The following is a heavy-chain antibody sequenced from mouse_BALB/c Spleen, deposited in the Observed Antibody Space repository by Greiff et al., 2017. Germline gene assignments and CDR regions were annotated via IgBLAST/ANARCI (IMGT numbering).Heavy chain of an antibody. CDR3: ARGNGNYPAY. CDR2: IYPGDGDT. J-gene: IGHJ3*01. CDR1: GYAFSSYW. Sequence: VQLQQSGAELVRPGSSVKISCKASGYAFSSYWMNWVKQRPGQGLEWIGQIYPGDGDTNYNGKFKGKATLTADKSSSTAYMQLSSLTSEDSAVYFCARGNGNYPAYWGQGTLVTVSA. D-gene: IGHD2-1*01. V-gene: IGHV1-80*01.